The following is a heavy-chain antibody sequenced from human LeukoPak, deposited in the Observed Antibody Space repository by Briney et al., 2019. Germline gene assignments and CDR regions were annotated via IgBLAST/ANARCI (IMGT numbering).Heavy chain of an antibody. D-gene: IGHD5-18*01. CDR2: TYYRSKWYN. Sequence: SETLSLTCAISGDSVSSNSAAWNWIRQSPSRGLEWQGRTYYRSKWYNDYAVSVKSRITINPDTSKNQFSLQLNSVTPEDTAVYYCARSPWIQLWYPSGMDVWGQGTTVTVPS. J-gene: IGHJ6*02. CDR1: GDSVSSNSAA. V-gene: IGHV6-1*01. CDR3: ARSPWIQLWYPSGMDV.